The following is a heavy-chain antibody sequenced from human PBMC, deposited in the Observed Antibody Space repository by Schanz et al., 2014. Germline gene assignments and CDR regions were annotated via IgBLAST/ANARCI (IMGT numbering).Heavy chain of an antibody. CDR3: AKDLYNYGSFDS. CDR2: TRYDGNNK. V-gene: IGHV3-33*06. J-gene: IGHJ5*01. CDR1: GFTFSRYG. D-gene: IGHD3-16*01. Sequence: QVQLVESGGGVVQPGRSLRLSCAASGFTFSRYGMHWVRQAPGKGLEWVAATRYDGNNKYYVDSVKGRFTISRDNSKNTLYLQVNSLRADDTAVYYCAKDLYNYGSFDSWGQGTLXTVSS.